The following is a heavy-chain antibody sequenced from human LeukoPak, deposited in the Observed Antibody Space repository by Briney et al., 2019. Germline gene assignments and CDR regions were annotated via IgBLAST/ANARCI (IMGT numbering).Heavy chain of an antibody. CDR1: GYTFTSYY. CDR3: ARGSPIVVVPAARANWFDP. J-gene: IGHJ5*02. V-gene: IGHV1-46*01. CDR2: INPSGGST. Sequence: ASVKVSCKASGYTFTSYYMHWVRQAPGQGLEWMGIINPSGGSTSYAQKFQGRVTMTRDMSTSTVYMELSSLRSEDTAVYYCARGSPIVVVPAARANWFDPWGQGTLVTVSS. D-gene: IGHD2-2*01.